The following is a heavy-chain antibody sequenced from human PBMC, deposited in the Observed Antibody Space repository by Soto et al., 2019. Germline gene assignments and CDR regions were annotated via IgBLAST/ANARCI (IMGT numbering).Heavy chain of an antibody. J-gene: IGHJ6*03. CDR2: ISGYNGNT. D-gene: IGHD2-2*01. CDR1: GYMFPSYG. CDR3: ASDNRKNVVVVPVAYYYYYMDF. V-gene: IGHV1-18*01. Sequence: QVQMVQSGAEVKKPGASVKVSCKASGYMFPSYGITWVRQAPGQALEWMGRISGYNGNTNYAQKFQGRVTLTTDTTTTTAYLELRRLTSEDTAVYYCASDNRKNVVVVPVAYYYYYMDFWCKGTTVTFSS.